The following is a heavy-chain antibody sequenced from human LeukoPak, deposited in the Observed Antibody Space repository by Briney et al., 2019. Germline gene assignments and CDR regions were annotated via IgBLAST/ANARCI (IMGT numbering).Heavy chain of an antibody. Sequence: SETLSLTCAVYGGSFSGYYWSWIRQPPGKGLEWIGEINHSGSTNYNPSLKSRVTISVDTSKNQFSLKLSSVTAADTAVYYCARLGPYYDYVWGGYRRPYYFDYWGQGTLVTVSS. D-gene: IGHD3-16*02. CDR1: GGSFSGYY. CDR3: ARLGPYYDYVWGGYRRPYYFDY. J-gene: IGHJ4*02. V-gene: IGHV4-34*01. CDR2: INHSGST.